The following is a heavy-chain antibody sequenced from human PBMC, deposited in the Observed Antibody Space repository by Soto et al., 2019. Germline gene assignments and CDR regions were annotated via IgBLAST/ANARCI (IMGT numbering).Heavy chain of an antibody. V-gene: IGHV1-69*13. D-gene: IGHD6-19*01. CDR1: GGTFSSYA. Sequence: GASVKVSCKASGGTFSSYAISWVRQAPGQGLEWMGGIIPIFGTANYARKFQGRVTITADESTSTAYMELSSLRSEDTAVYYCARDLFKGGIAVAGNYYYYGMDVWGQGTSVTVSS. J-gene: IGHJ6*02. CDR3: ARDLFKGGIAVAGNYYYYGMDV. CDR2: IIPIFGTA.